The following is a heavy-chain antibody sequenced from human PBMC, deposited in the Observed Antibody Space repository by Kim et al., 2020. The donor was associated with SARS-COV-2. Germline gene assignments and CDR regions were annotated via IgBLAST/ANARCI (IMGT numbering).Heavy chain of an antibody. J-gene: IGHJ4*02. CDR2: ISYDGSNK. CDR3: ARGPGGYNSRLDY. CDR1: GFTFSGYG. V-gene: IGHV3-30*03. D-gene: IGHD5-12*01. Sequence: GGSLRLSCAASGFTFSGYGMHWVRQTPGKGLEWVAVISYDGSNKYYTDSVKGRFTISRDNSKNTLYLQIISLRAEDTAVYYCARGPGGYNSRLDYWGQGTLVTVSS.